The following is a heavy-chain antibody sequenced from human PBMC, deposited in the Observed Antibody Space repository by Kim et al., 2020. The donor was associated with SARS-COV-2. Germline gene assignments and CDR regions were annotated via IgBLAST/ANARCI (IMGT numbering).Heavy chain of an antibody. CDR2: ISGSGGST. J-gene: IGHJ6*02. D-gene: IGHD3-10*01. Sequence: GGSLRLSCAASGFTFSSYAMSWVRQAPGKGLEWVSAISGSGGSTYYADSVKGRFTISRDNSKNTLYLQMNSLRAEDMAVYYCAKSREVDGSGSYATYYYYGMDVWGQGTTVTVSS. V-gene: IGHV3-23*01. CDR1: GFTFSSYA. CDR3: AKSREVDGSGSYATYYYYGMDV.